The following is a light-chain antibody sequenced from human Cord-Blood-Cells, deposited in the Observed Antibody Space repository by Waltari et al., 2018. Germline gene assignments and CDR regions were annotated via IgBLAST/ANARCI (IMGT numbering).Light chain of an antibody. CDR2: EGS. J-gene: IGLJ3*02. Sequence: QSALTQPASVSGSPGQSITISCTGTSSDVGSYNLVSWYQQHPGKAPKLMSYEGSKRPAGVSNRCAGSKSGNTASLTICGLQAEYEADYYCCSYAGSSTWVFGGGTKLTVL. CDR3: CSYAGSSTWV. CDR1: SSDVGSYNL. V-gene: IGLV2-23*01.